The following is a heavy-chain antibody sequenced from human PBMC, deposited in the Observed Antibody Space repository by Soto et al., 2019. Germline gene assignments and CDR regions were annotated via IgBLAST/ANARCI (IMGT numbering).Heavy chain of an antibody. D-gene: IGHD3-16*02. CDR3: ATPLRRGRQSVYRSPATASNNHSGLGV. CDR1: RGTFNTSP. V-gene: IGHV1-69*01. CDR2: IVPGFGMV. J-gene: IGHJ6*02. Sequence: QVLLAQSGAEVKKPGSSVKGSCQTSRGTFNTSPISWVRQAPGQGLAWLGDIVPGFGMVNYAQQFKYRLNGTADDSPTTLCREGSRLAPDATAVYLCATPLRRGRQSVYRSPATASNNHSGLGVWGQGTTVIVSS.